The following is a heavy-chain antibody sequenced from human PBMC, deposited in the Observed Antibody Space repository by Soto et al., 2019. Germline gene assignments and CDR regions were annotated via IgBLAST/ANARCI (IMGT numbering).Heavy chain of an antibody. J-gene: IGHJ4*02. CDR1: GYTFTSYA. D-gene: IGHD6-19*01. Sequence: QVQLVQSGAEVKKPGASVKVSCKASGYTFTSYAMHWVRQAPGQRLEWMGWINAGNGNTKYSQKFQGRVTITRDTSASTAYMELSSLRSEDTAVYYCARVRLIAVAGTEFDYWGQGTLVTVSS. CDR3: ARVRLIAVAGTEFDY. V-gene: IGHV1-3*01. CDR2: INAGNGNT.